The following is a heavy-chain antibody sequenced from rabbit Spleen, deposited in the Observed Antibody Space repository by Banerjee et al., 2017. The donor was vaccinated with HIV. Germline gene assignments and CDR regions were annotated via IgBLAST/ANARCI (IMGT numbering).Heavy chain of an antibody. J-gene: IGHJ3*01. V-gene: IGHV1S45*01. CDR1: GFDFSSGYD. CDR3: ARERDGTDGY. Sequence: EQLEESGGGLVKPGASLTLTCKASGFDFSSGYDMCWVRQAPGKGLEWVACIWTSSGSTYYADWAKGRFTISRTSSTTVTLQMTSLTVADTATYFCARERDGTDGYGGLGTLVTVS. CDR2: IWTSSGST. D-gene: IGHD6-1*01.